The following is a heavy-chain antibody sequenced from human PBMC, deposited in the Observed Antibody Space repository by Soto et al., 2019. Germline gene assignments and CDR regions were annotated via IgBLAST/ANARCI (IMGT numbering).Heavy chain of an antibody. D-gene: IGHD6-19*01. V-gene: IGHV3-30*18. CDR2: ISYDGSNK. Sequence: QVQLVESGGGVVQPGRSLRLSCAASGFTCSSYGMHWVRQAPGKGLEWVAVISYDGSNKYYADSVKGRFTISRDNSKNTLYLQMNSLRAEDTAVYYCAKDSSGWLLDYWGEGTMVTVSS. CDR3: AKDSSGWLLDY. CDR1: GFTCSSYG. J-gene: IGHJ4*02.